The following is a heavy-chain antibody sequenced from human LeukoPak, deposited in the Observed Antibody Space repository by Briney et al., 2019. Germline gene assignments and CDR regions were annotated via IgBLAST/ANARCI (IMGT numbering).Heavy chain of an antibody. CDR1: GGSISSYY. V-gene: IGHV4-59*08. D-gene: IGHD3-22*01. J-gene: IGHJ4*02. CDR3: ARQAAYYDSSGYYGY. Sequence: PSETLSLTCTVSGGSISSYYWSWIRQPPGKGLEWIGYIYYSGSTNYNPSLKSRVTISVDTSKNQFSLKLSSVTAADTAVYYCARQAAYYDSSGYYGYWGQGTLVTVSS. CDR2: IYYSGST.